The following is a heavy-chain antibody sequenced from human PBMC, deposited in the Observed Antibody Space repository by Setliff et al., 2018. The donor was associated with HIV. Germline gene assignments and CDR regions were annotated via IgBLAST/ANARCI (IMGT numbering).Heavy chain of an antibody. J-gene: IGHJ4*02. CDR1: GDSISYGGFA. Sequence: PSETLSLTCVVSGDSISYGGFAWSWIRQPPGKALEWIGYIYQSGSAGYNPSLKSRVIMSVDTTKRQFSLNLDSVTPADTAVYFCSTVVTLSYCHDGLCPAFDSWGQGLRVTVSS. CDR2: IYQSGSA. CDR3: STVVTLSYCHDGLCPAFDS. D-gene: IGHD2-21*01. V-gene: IGHV4-30-2*02.